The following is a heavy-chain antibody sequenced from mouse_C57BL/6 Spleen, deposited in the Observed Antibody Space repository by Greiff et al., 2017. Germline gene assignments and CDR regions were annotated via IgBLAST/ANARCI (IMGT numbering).Heavy chain of an antibody. CDR2: INPGSGGT. CDR1: GYAFTNYL. V-gene: IGHV1-54*01. D-gene: IGHD1-1*01. CDR3: ARGYGSIFDY. J-gene: IGHJ2*01. Sequence: QVQLQQSGAELVRPGTSVKVSCKASGYAFTNYLIEWVKQRPGQGLEWIGLINPGSGGTNYNEKFKGKATLTADKSSRTAYMQRSSLTSEDAAVYFCARGYGSIFDYWGQGTTLTVSS.